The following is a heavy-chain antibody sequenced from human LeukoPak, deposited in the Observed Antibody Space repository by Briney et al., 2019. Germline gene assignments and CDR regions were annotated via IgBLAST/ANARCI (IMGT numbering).Heavy chain of an antibody. V-gene: IGHV1-46*01. J-gene: IGHJ6*03. CDR2: INPSGGST. D-gene: IGHD6-13*01. CDR1: GYTFTCYY. CDR3: AREPTAAAGTFGYMDV. Sequence: ASVKVSCKASGYTFTCYYMHWVRQAPGQGLEWTGIINPSGGSTSYAQKFQGRVTMTRDTSTSTVYMELSSLRSEDTAVYYCAREPTAAAGTFGYMDVWGKGTTVTVSS.